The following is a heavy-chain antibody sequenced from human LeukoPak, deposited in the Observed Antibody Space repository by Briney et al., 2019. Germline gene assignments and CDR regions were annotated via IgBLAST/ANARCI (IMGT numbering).Heavy chain of an antibody. CDR3: AKDIKYCSSTSCYTGDAFDI. V-gene: IGHV3-43D*03. D-gene: IGHD2-2*02. CDR2: ISWDGGST. CDR1: GFTFDDYA. Sequence: GGSLRLSCAASGFTFDDYAMHWVRQAPGKGLEWVSLISWDGGSTYYADSVKGRFTISRDNSKNSLYLQMNSLRAEDTALYYWAKDIKYCSSTSCYTGDAFDIWGQGTMVTVSS. J-gene: IGHJ3*02.